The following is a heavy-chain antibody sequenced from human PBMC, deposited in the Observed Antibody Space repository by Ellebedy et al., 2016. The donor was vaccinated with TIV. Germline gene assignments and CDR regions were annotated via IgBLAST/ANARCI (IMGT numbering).Heavy chain of an antibody. CDR1: GIAFSFYP. CDR3: ARGLTDVDY. CDR2: ISYDGSDK. D-gene: IGHD6-19*01. J-gene: IGHJ4*02. V-gene: IGHV3-30*03. Sequence: PGGSLRLSCAASGIAFSFYPFHWVPQAPGKGLAWVAVISYDGSDKVYADFAKGRFTISRDNSKNTVSLEMNGLRRDDMAVYYCARGLTDVDYWGQGTLVTVSS.